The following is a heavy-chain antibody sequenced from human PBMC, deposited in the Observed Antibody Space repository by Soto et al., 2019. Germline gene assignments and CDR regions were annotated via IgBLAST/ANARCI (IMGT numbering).Heavy chain of an antibody. D-gene: IGHD3-22*01. V-gene: IGHV4-39*01. CDR3: ARHFYYDSSGPNWFDP. Sequence: SETLSLTCTVSGGSISSGSYYWGWIRQPPGKGLEWIGSIYYSGSTYYNPSLKSRVTISVDTSKNQFSLKLSSVTAADTAVYYCARHFYYDSSGPNWFDPWGQGTLVTVSS. J-gene: IGHJ5*02. CDR1: GGSISSGSYY. CDR2: IYYSGST.